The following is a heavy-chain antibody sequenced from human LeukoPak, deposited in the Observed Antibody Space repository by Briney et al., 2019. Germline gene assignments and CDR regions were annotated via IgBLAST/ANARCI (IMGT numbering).Heavy chain of an antibody. J-gene: IGHJ4*02. CDR2: VSYRGST. CDR1: GGSISSYY. D-gene: IGHD3-10*01. V-gene: IGHV4-59*08. CDR3: AGNYYGSGSYYSEDRY. Sequence: SETLSLTCTVSGGSISSYYWTWIRQPPGKTLEWIAYVSYRGSTNYNPSLKSRVTISVGTSKNLFSLKLSSVTAADTAVYYCAGNYYGSGSYYSEDRYWGQGTLVTVSS.